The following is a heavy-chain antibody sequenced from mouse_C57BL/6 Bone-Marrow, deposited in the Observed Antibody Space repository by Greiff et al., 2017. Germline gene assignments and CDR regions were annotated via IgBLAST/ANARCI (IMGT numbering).Heavy chain of an antibody. J-gene: IGHJ4*01. CDR1: GYTFTSYW. CDR3: ARPTEYYYYAMDY. CDR2: IYPGSGST. V-gene: IGHV1-55*01. D-gene: IGHD1-1*01. Sequence: QVPLQQPGAELVKPGASVKMSCKASGYTFTSYWITWVKQRPGQGLEWIGDIYPGSGSTNYNEKFKSKATLTVDTSSSTAYMQLSSLTSEDSAVYYCARPTEYYYYAMDYGGQGTSVTVSS.